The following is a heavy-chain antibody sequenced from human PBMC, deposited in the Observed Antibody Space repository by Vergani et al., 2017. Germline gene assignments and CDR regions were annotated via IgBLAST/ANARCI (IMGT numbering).Heavy chain of an antibody. J-gene: IGHJ2*01. CDR2: ISGSGGST. D-gene: IGHD4-17*01. CDR3: AKECARKRPDYGDYWYFDL. CDR1: GFTFSSYA. V-gene: IGHV3-23*01. Sequence: EVQLLESGGGLVQPGGSLRLSCAASGFTFSSYAMSWVRQAPGKGLEWVSAISGSGGSTYYADSVKGRFTISRDHAKNTLYLQMNSLRAEDTAVYYCAKECARKRPDYGDYWYFDLWGRGTLVTVSS.